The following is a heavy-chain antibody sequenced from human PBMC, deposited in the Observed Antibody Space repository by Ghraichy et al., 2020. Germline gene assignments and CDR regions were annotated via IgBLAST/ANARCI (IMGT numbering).Heavy chain of an antibody. J-gene: IGHJ5*02. Sequence: SETLSLTCTVSGGSIGNYFWSWIRQPPGKGLEWIGYIYHSGSTNYNPSLKSRVTILVDTSKNQFSLKLSSLTAADTAVYYCARSTGVQLWSYYFDPWGQGTLVTVSS. CDR3: ARSTGVQLWSYYFDP. D-gene: IGHD5-18*01. CDR1: GGSIGNYF. V-gene: IGHV4-59*08. CDR2: IYHSGST.